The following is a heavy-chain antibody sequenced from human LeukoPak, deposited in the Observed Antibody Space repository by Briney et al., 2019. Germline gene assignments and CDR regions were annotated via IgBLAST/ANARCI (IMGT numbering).Heavy chain of an antibody. CDR3: ASTMVRGVNTHYHYGMDV. CDR2: IYHSGST. D-gene: IGHD3-10*01. V-gene: IGHV4-30-2*01. Sequence: PSQTLSLTCAVSGGSISSGGYSWSWIRQPPGKGLEWIGYIYHSGSTYYNPSLKSRVTISVDRSKNQFSLKLSSVAAADTAVYYCASTMVRGVNTHYHYGMDVWGKGTTVTVSS. CDR1: GGSISSGGYS. J-gene: IGHJ6*04.